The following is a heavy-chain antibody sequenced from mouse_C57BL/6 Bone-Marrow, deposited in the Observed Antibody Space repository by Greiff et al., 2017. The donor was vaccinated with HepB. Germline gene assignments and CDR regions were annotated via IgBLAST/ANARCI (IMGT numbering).Heavy chain of an antibody. CDR2: IWRGGST. D-gene: IGHD2-1*01. CDR3: AKHYGNYVFYAMDY. CDR1: GFSLTSYG. V-gene: IGHV2-5*01. J-gene: IGHJ4*01. Sequence: VKLQESGPGLVQPSPSLSITCTASGFSLTSYGVHWVRQSPGKGLEWLGVIWRGGSTDYNAAFMSRLSITKDNSKSQVFFKMNSLQADNTAIYYFAKHYGNYVFYAMDYWGQGTSVTVSS.